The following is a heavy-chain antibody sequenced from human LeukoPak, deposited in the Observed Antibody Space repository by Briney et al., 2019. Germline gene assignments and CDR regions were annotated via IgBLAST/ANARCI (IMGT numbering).Heavy chain of an antibody. CDR2: IYYSGSI. J-gene: IGHJ6*02. CDR3: ARHAQGNYGMDV. V-gene: IGHV4-39*01. CDR1: GGSISSSSYY. Sequence: SETLSLTCTVSGGSISSSSYYWGWIRQPPGKGLEWIGSIYYSGSIYYNPSLKSRVTISVDTSKNQFSLKLSSVTAADTAVYYCARHAQGNYGMDVWGQGTTVTVSS.